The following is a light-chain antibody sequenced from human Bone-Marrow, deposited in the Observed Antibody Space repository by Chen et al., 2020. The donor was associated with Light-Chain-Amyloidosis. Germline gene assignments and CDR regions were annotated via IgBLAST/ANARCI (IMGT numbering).Light chain of an antibody. Sequence: DIKMTQSPSSLSASVGDTVTITCRASQSISIYVDWYQQKPGKAPNLRIYAASSLHSGVPSRFSGSGSGTYFTLTISSLQPEDFAMYYCQQYGTSPLTFGGGTKVEIK. V-gene: IGKV1-39*01. CDR2: AAS. CDR3: QQYGTSPLT. J-gene: IGKJ4*01. CDR1: QSISIY.